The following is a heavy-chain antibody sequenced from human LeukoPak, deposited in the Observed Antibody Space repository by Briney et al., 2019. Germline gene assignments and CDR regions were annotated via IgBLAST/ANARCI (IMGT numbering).Heavy chain of an antibody. CDR2: ITTSGTGT. CDR1: GFTFSSHV. CDR3: ARGRGWGTFDI. J-gene: IGHJ3*02. V-gene: IGHV3-23*01. Sequence: GGSLRLSCAASGFTFSSHVLSWVRQAPGKGLEWVSAITTSGTGTYYADSVKGRFTVSRDNSKNTLYLHMNSLRVGDTAVYYCARGRGWGTFDIWGQGTMVTVSS. D-gene: IGHD3-10*01.